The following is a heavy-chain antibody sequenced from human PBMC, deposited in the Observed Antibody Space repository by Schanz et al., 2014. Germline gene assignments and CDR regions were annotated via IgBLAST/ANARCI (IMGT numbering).Heavy chain of an antibody. CDR3: ARDRDQWDGNFCDF. CDR1: GYTLTNFD. J-gene: IGHJ4*02. V-gene: IGHV1-18*01. D-gene: IGHD1-26*01. Sequence: QVQLVQSGAEVKKPGASVKVSCKASGYTLTNFDINWVRQAPGQGLEWMGWISAYNGQTNYAQKFQGRVTMTTDTSTSTAYMELRSLRSDDTAVYYCARDRDQWDGNFCDFWGQGTLVTVSS. CDR2: ISAYNGQT.